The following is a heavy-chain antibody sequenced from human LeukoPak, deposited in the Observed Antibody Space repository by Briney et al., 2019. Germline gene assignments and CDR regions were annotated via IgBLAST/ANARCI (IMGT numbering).Heavy chain of an antibody. CDR2: MNPNSGNT. D-gene: IGHD3-10*01. Sequence: ASVKVSCKASGYTFTSYDINWVRQATGQGLEWMGWMNPNSGNTGYAQKFQGRVTMTRNTSISTAYMELSSLRSEDTAVHYCARGMSTYYYGSGSYYNLGYWGQGTLVTVSS. J-gene: IGHJ4*02. CDR3: ARGMSTYYYGSGSYYNLGY. V-gene: IGHV1-8*01. CDR1: GYTFTSYD.